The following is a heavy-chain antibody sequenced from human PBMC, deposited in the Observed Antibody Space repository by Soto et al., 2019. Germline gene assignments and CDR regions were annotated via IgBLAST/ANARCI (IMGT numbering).Heavy chain of an antibody. CDR3: ARPPYTTRSYTYYYGMDV. V-gene: IGHV3-23*01. Sequence: PGGSLRLSCAASGFTFSSYAMSWVRQAPGKGLEWVSAISGSGGSTYYADSVKGRFTISRDNSKNTLYLQMNSLRAEDTAVYYSARPPYTTRSYTYYYGMDVWGQGTTVTVSS. J-gene: IGHJ6*02. CDR2: ISGSGGST. D-gene: IGHD3-16*01. CDR1: GFTFSSYA.